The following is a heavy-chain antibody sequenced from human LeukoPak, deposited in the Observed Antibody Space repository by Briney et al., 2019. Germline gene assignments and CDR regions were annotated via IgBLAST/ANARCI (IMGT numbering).Heavy chain of an antibody. CDR2: IYYSGST. J-gene: IGHJ6*02. CDR1: GGSISSSSYY. CDR3: ARSPGMDV. V-gene: IGHV4-39*07. Sequence: SETLSLTCTVSGGSISSSSYYWGWIRQPPGKGLEWIGSIYYSGSTYYNPSLKSRVTISVDTSKNQFSLKLSSVTAADTAVYYCARSPGMDVWAKGPRSPSP.